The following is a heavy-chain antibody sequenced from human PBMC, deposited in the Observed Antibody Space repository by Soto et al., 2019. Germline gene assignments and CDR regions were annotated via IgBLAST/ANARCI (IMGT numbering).Heavy chain of an antibody. CDR1: GDSISSSNYY. V-gene: IGHV4-39*01. CDR2: MYNGGST. Sequence: SETLSLTCTVSGDSISSSNYYWGWIRQPPGKGLEWIGSMYNGGSTYYNPSLKSRVTISVDTSKNQFSLELSSVTAADTAVYYCARLPLSRRYLVHWGQGTLVTVSS. J-gene: IGHJ4*02. D-gene: IGHD6-6*01. CDR3: ARLPLSRRYLVH.